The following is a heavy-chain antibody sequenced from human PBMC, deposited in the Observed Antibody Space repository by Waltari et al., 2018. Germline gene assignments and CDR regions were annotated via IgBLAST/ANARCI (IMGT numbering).Heavy chain of an antibody. J-gene: IGHJ5*02. CDR3: ARWAAAAGNGFDP. CDR1: GYSFTSYW. V-gene: IGHV5-51*03. Sequence: EVQLVQSGAEVKKPGESLKISCKGSGYSFTSYWIGWVRQMPGKGLEWMGIIYPGHSDTRYRPAFQGQGTISADKSISTAYLQWSSLKASDTAMYYCARWAAAAGNGFDPWGQGTLVTVSS. D-gene: IGHD6-13*01. CDR2: IYPGHSDT.